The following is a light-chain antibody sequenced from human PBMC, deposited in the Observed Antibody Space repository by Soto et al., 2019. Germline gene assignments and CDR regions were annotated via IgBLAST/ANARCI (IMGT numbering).Light chain of an antibody. CDR3: QQYGSSPPLT. CDR2: GAS. Sequence: EIVLTQSPGTLSMSPGERATVSCRASQSVSSTFLAWYQQKVGQAPRLLIYGASSRATGIPDRFSGSGSGTDFTLTISRLEPEDFAVYYCQQYGSSPPLTFGGGTKVDIK. CDR1: QSVSSTF. V-gene: IGKV3-20*01. J-gene: IGKJ4*01.